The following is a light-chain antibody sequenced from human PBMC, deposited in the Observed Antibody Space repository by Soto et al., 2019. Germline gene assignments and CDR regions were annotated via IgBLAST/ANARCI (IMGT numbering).Light chain of an antibody. V-gene: IGLV2-8*01. CDR1: SNDVGGYRY. CDR2: EVS. J-gene: IGLJ2*01. CDR3: SSYAGSHVV. Sequence: SALTQPPSASGSPGQSVTISCTGTSNDVGGYRYVSWYQQHPGKAPKLMIYEVSKRPSGVPNRFSGSKSGNTASLTVSGLQAEDEADYYCSSYAGSHVVFGGGTKLTVL.